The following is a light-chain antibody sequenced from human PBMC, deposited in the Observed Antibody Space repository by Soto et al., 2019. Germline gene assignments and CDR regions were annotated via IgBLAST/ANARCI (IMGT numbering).Light chain of an antibody. J-gene: IGKJ1*01. CDR2: KAS. CDR1: QSISYW. CDR3: QQYNNYWT. V-gene: IGKV1-5*03. Sequence: DIQMTQSPSTLSASVGDRVTITCRASQSISYWLAWYQQKPGKAPNLLIYKASSLESGVPSRFSGSGSGTELTLNISSLQPDDFATNYCQQYNNYWTFGQGTKVEIK.